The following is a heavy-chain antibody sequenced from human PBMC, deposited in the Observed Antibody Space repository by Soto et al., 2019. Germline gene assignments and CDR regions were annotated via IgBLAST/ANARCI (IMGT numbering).Heavy chain of an antibody. CDR2: IYYSGST. CDR1: GGSISSGDYY. J-gene: IGHJ3*02. CDR3: ALYSSGRAFDI. Sequence: QVQLQESGPGLVKPSQTLSLTCTVSGGSISSGDYYWSWIRQPPGKGLEWIGYIYYSGSTYYHPSLQSRVTISVDPSKNQFSLKLSSVTDADTAVYYCALYSSGRAFDIWGQGTMVTVSS. D-gene: IGHD6-19*01. V-gene: IGHV4-30-4*01.